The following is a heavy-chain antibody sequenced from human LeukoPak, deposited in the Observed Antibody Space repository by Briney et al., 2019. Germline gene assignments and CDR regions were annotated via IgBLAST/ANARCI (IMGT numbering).Heavy chain of an antibody. J-gene: IGHJ4*02. V-gene: IGHV4-39*01. Sequence: SETLSLTCTVSGGSISSSSYYWGWIRQPPGKGPEWIGSIYYSGSTYYNPSLKSRVTISVDTSKNQFSLKLSSVTAADTAVYYCARLSDFWSGYPGYWGQGTLVTVSS. CDR3: ARLSDFWSGYPGY. CDR2: IYYSGST. CDR1: GGSISSSSYY. D-gene: IGHD3-3*01.